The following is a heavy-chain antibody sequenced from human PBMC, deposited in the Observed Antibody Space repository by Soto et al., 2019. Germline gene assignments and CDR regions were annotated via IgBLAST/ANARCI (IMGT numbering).Heavy chain of an antibody. CDR2: INPATGAA. Sequence: QLHLVQSGAVVKKPGASVTVSCSASGYPVTAYYMHWVRQAPGRGLEWMGGINPATGAAKYTQTSRGRVTRTRDASTRTVFMELGGLTCEDTAVFYGAGGGGVGVAGSAAFDMWGQGTLVTVSS. D-gene: IGHD3-3*01. V-gene: IGHV1-2*02. J-gene: IGHJ3*02. CDR1: GYPVTAYY. CDR3: AGGGGVGVAGSAAFDM.